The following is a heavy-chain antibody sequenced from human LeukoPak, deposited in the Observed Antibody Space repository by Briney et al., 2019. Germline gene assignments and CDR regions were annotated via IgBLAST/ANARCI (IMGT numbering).Heavy chain of an antibody. CDR3: GRVRPGDADY. CDR1: GFTISTYW. CDR2: ISSEGIGQ. J-gene: IGHJ4*02. D-gene: IGHD1-26*01. Sequence: PGGSLRLSCAASGFTISTYWMTWVRQAPGKGLEWVATISSEGIGQYYLDSVKGRFTISRDNAQSSLFLQMTSLRTEDTAVYYCGRVRPGDADYWGQGTLVTVSS. V-gene: IGHV3-7*01.